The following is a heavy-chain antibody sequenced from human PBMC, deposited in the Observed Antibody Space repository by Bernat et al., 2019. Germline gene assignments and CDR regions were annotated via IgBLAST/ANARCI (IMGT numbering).Heavy chain of an antibody. V-gene: IGHV3-23*04. Sequence: EVQLVESGGGLVQPGGSLRLSCIDSGFTFTTFAMSWVRQAPGKGLEWVSAITGSAGTTSYADSVKGRFTISRDNSKSALFLQMNNLRAEDTAVYYCAKDTSTDYHLWGRYRPRYWGQGTLVTVSS. CDR1: GFTFTTFA. D-gene: IGHD3-16*02. CDR3: AKDTSTDYHLWGRYRPRY. CDR2: ITGSAGTT. J-gene: IGHJ4*02.